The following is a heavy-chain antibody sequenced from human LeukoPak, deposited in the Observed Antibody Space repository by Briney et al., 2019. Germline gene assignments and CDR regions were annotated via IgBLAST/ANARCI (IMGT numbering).Heavy chain of an antibody. CDR1: GFTFSNYA. CDR2: SWDDGSNT. J-gene: IGHJ4*02. D-gene: IGHD6-19*01. CDR3: AREGASIGSVGY. Sequence: PGGSLRLSCAASGFTFSNYAMHWVRQAPGKGLEGVAISWDDGSNTYYGDSVKGRFTISRDNSKNTLYLQMTSLRVEDTAMYYCAREGASIGSVGYWGQGTLVTVSS. V-gene: IGHV3-33*01.